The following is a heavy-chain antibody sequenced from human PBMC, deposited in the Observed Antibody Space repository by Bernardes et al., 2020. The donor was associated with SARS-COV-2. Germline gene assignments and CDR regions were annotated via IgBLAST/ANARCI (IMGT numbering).Heavy chain of an antibody. CDR3: ARGSLQFLFTQRYFFDH. V-gene: IGHV4-34*01. D-gene: IGHD3-16*02. J-gene: IGHJ4*02. CDR2: INRSGNT. CDR1: GGAFMGYS. Sequence: SETLSLTCAVYGGAFMGYSWTWIRQPPGKGLEWIGEINRSGNTNYNPYLKSRVTISVDTSKSQFSLKLSSVTATDTAVYYCARGSLQFLFTQRYFFDHWGQGTLVTVSS.